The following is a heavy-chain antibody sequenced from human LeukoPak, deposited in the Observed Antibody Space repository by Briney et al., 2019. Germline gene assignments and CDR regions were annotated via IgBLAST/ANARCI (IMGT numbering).Heavy chain of an antibody. CDR3: AKGGTSVTRYVDY. CDR1: GFTFRSYS. J-gene: IGHJ4*02. V-gene: IGHV3-30*18. Sequence: GGSLRLSCVASGFTFRSYSMQWVRQTPAQGLEWVGIVSYDGTNTYYGESVKGRFTISRDNSQNTVYLQMNSLRAEDTAVYCCAKGGTSVTRYVDYWGQGTLVTVSS. CDR2: VSYDGTNT. D-gene: IGHD4-17*01.